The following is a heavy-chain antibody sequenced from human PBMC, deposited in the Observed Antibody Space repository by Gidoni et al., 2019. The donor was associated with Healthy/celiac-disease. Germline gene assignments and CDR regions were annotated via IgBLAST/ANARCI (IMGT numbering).Heavy chain of an antibody. CDR1: GFTFSSYA. CDR3: AKGRGPAPSSGWYDY. V-gene: IGHV3-23*01. Sequence: EEQLLESGGGLVQPGGSLSLSCAASGFTFSSYARSGVRQAPGKGLEWVSTITGSGGSTFYADAVKGRFTISRDNSKNTLYLQMNSLRAEDTAVYYCAKGRGPAPSSGWYDYWGQGTLVTVSS. J-gene: IGHJ4*02. D-gene: IGHD6-19*01. CDR2: ITGSGGST.